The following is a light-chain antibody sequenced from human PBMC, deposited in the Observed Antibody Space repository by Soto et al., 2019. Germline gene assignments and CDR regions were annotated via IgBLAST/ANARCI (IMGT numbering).Light chain of an antibody. CDR2: GAS. CDR1: QSISRY. CDR3: QQYGSSPPT. Sequence: EIVMTQSPATQSVSPGERTTLSCRASQSISRYLAWYQQKPGQGPRLLIYGASSRATGTPDRFSGSGSGTDFTLTINRLEPEDFELYYCQQYGSSPPTFGQGTKVDI. V-gene: IGKV3-20*01. J-gene: IGKJ1*01.